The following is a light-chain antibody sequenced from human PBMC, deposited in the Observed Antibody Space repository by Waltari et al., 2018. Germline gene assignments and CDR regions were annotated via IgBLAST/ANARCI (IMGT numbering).Light chain of an antibody. CDR1: SSNLGSNT. CDR2: SNN. Sequence: QSVLTQPPSASGPPGQRVTISCSGCSSNLGSNTVNWYQQLPGTAPKLLTYSNNQRPSGVPDRCSGSKSGTSASLAISGLQSEDEADYYCAAWDDSLNGLVFGGGTKLTVL. V-gene: IGLV1-44*01. J-gene: IGLJ2*01. CDR3: AAWDDSLNGLV.